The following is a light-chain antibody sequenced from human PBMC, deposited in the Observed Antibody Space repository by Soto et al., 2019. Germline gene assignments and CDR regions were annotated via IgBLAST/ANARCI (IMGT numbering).Light chain of an antibody. Sequence: QSALTQPASVSGSPGQSITISCTGTSRDVGRYNYVCWYQQHPGNAPRLMIYDVSNRPSGVSNRFSGSKSGNTASLTISGLQAEDEADYYCSSYTSSSTYVFGTGTKLTVL. J-gene: IGLJ1*01. CDR2: DVS. CDR3: SSYTSSSTYV. CDR1: SRDVGRYNY. V-gene: IGLV2-14*03.